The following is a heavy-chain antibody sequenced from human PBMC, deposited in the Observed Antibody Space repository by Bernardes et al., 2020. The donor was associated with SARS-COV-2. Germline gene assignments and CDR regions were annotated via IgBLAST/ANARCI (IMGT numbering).Heavy chain of an antibody. J-gene: IGHJ4*02. CDR1: GFTFSSYG. CDR2: IWYDGSNK. CDR3: AREGGWGGTGLDY. D-gene: IGHD1-1*01. V-gene: IGHV3-33*01. Sequence: GGSLRLSCAASGFTFSSYGMHWVRQAPGKGLEWVAVIWYDGSNKYYADSVKGRFTISRDNSKNTLYLQMNSLRAEDTAVYYCAREGGWGGTGLDYWGQGTLVTVSS.